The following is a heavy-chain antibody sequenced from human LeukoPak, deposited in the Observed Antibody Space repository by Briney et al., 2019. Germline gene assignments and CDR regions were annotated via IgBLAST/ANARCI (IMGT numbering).Heavy chain of an antibody. CDR1: GFIFRSYV. V-gene: IGHV3-23*01. CDR2: ISGSGGST. D-gene: IGHD1-26*01. J-gene: IGHJ4*02. Sequence: GGSLRLSCAASGFIFRSYVMSWVRQAPGKGLEWVSAISGSGGSTYYADSVKGRFTISRDNSKNTLYLQVSSLRAEDTAVYYCAKSSSGSYYYYFDYWGQGTLVTVSS. CDR3: AKSSSGSYYYYFDY.